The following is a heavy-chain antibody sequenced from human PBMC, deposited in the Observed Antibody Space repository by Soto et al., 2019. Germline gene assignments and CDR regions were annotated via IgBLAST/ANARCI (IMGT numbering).Heavy chain of an antibody. Sequence: PSETLSLTCAVYGGSFSGYYWSWIRQPPGKGLEWIGEINHSGSTNYNPSLKSRVTISVDTSKNQFSLKLSSVTAADTAVYYCARGRGDEFWSGYYTNWFEALGQGTPGTV. J-gene: IGHJ5*02. CDR3: ARGRGDEFWSGYYTNWFEA. CDR2: INHSGST. CDR1: GGSFSGYY. D-gene: IGHD3-3*01. V-gene: IGHV4-34*01.